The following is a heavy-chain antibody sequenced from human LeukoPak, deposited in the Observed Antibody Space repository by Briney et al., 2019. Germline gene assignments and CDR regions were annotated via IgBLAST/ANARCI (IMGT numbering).Heavy chain of an antibody. Sequence: GGSLRLSCAASGFSFSSYGMHWGRQAPGKGLEWVAFIRYDGSIKYEADSMKGRFTISRDNSKKTLYLQMNSLRPEDTAVYYCAKDWVGRGAYCGTFADSWGQGTLVSVSS. J-gene: IGHJ4*02. V-gene: IGHV3-30*02. D-gene: IGHD1-14*01. CDR2: IRYDGSIK. CDR3: AKDWVGRGAYCGTFADS. CDR1: GFSFSSYG.